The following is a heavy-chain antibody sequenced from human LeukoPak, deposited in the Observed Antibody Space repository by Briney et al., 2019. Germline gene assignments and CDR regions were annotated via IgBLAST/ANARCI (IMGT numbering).Heavy chain of an antibody. V-gene: IGHV1-18*04. CDR2: INVNTGNT. CDR3: AREGKNGYFDY. Sequence: ASVTVSCKASGYDFIRSGLSWVRQGPAQGLEWMGWINVNTGNTNYAQNFQGRVTMTTDTSTSTAYMELRSLRSDDTAVYYCAREGKNGYFDYWGQGTLVTVSS. J-gene: IGHJ4*02. D-gene: IGHD6-13*01. CDR1: GYDFIRSG.